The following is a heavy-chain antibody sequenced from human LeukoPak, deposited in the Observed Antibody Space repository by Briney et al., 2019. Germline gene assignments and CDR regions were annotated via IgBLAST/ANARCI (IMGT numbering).Heavy chain of an antibody. Sequence: GGSLRLSCAASGFTFSSYAMHWVRQAPGKGLEWVAVISYDGSNKYYADSVKGRFTISRDNSKNTLYLQMNSLRAEDTAVYYCAKDMEVSGYFGYYYYYYMDVWGKGTTVTVSS. CDR2: ISYDGSNK. J-gene: IGHJ6*03. CDR3: AKDMEVSGYFGYYYYYYMDV. CDR1: GFTFSSYA. V-gene: IGHV3-30*04. D-gene: IGHD3-9*01.